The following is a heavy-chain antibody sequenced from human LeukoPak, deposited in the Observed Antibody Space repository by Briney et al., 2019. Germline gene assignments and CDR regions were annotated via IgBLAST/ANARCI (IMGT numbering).Heavy chain of an antibody. CDR3: ARERDSSGSSRAFDI. V-gene: IGHV3-30*04. D-gene: IGHD3-22*01. Sequence: GGSLRLSCAASGFTFSSYAMHWVRQAPGKGLKWVAVTSFDGSDNYYADSVKGRFTISRDNSKNTLYLQMNSLRAEDTAVYYCARERDSSGSSRAFDIWGQGTMVTVSS. J-gene: IGHJ3*02. CDR1: GFTFSSYA. CDR2: TSFDGSDN.